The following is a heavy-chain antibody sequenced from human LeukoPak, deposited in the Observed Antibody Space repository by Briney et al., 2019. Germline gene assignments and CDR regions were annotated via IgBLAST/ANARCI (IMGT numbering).Heavy chain of an antibody. Sequence: GGSLRLSCAASGFTFSSYGMHWVHQAPGKGLEWVAVIWYDGSNKYYADSVKGRFTISRDNSKNTLYLQMNSLRAEDTAVYYCARDFEAGAYYYDSSGPYYYGMDVWGQGTTVTVSS. V-gene: IGHV3-33*01. CDR2: IWYDGSNK. D-gene: IGHD3-22*01. CDR1: GFTFSSYG. CDR3: ARDFEAGAYYYDSSGPYYYGMDV. J-gene: IGHJ6*02.